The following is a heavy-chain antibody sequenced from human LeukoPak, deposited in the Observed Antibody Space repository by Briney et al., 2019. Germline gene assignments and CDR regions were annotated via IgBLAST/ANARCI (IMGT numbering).Heavy chain of an antibody. Sequence: GGSLRLSCAASGFTVSSNYMSWVRQAPGKGLEWVSVIYSGGSTYYADSVKGRFTISRDNSKNTLYLQMNSLRAEDTAAYYCARWSYYSTGDAFDIWGQGTMVTVSS. CDR3: ARWSYYSTGDAFDI. J-gene: IGHJ3*02. CDR2: IYSGGST. D-gene: IGHD1-26*01. CDR1: GFTVSSNY. V-gene: IGHV3-66*01.